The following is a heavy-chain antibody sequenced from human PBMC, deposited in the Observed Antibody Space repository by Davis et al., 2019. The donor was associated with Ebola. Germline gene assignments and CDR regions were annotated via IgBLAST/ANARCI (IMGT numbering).Heavy chain of an antibody. J-gene: IGHJ4*02. CDR3: ARVIVDDY. D-gene: IGHD3-22*01. CDR1: GFTFNGYA. Sequence: PGGSLRLSCAASGFTFNGYAMSWVRQAPGKGLEWVSTTAGGGYTYYADSMKGRFTASRDNSKNTLYLQMNNLRGEDTAVYYCARVIVDDYWGQGTLVSVSS. V-gene: IGHV3-23*01. CDR2: TAGGGYT.